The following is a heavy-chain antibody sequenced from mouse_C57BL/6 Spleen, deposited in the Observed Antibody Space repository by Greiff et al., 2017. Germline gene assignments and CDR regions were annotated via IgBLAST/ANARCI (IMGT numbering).Heavy chain of an antibody. D-gene: IGHD1-1*01. Sequence: QVQLQQPGAELVKPGASVKMSCKASGYTFTSYWITWVKQRPGQGLEWIGDIYPGSGSTNYNEKFKSKDTLTVDTSSSTAYMQLSSLTSEDSAVYYCARFGFYYGSSYYAMDYGGQGTSVTVSS. J-gene: IGHJ4*01. V-gene: IGHV1-55*01. CDR1: GYTFTSYW. CDR3: ARFGFYYGSSYYAMDY. CDR2: IYPGSGST.